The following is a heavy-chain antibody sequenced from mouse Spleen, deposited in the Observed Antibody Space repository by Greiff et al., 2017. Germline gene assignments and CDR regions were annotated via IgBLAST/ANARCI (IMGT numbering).Heavy chain of an antibody. D-gene: IGHD2-4*01. CDR1: GYTFTEYI. CDR3: ARHEEGTIYYDYSWFAY. J-gene: IGHJ3*01. V-gene: IGHV1-62-2*01. CDR2: FYPGSGSI. Sequence: QVQLQQSGAELVKPGASVKLSCKASGYTFTEYIIHWVKQRSGQGLEWIGWFYPGSGSIKYNEKFKDKATLTADKSSSTVYMELSRLTSEDSAVYFCARHEEGTIYYDYSWFAYWGQGTLVTVSA.